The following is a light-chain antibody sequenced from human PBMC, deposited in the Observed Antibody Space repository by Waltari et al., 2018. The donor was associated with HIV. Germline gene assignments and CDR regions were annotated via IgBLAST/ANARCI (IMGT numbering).Light chain of an antibody. CDR2: EIN. CDR3: SSYAGNNDFVV. J-gene: IGLJ2*01. Sequence: QSALTQPPSASGSPGQSVSISCTGTNSDVGGYDYGPWYQQHPGKAPKLMIYEINKRPSGVPDRFSGSKSGNTASLTVSGLQAEDEGDYYCSSYAGNNDFVVFGGGTKLTVL. CDR1: NSDVGGYDY. V-gene: IGLV2-8*01.